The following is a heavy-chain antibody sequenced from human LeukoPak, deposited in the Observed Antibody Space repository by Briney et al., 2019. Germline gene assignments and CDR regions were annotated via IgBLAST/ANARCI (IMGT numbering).Heavy chain of an antibody. CDR3: ARVQESQIDYYFDY. CDR2: IFYSGST. V-gene: IGHV4-39*07. D-gene: IGHD3-9*01. CDR1: GGSISSSSYY. J-gene: IGHJ4*02. Sequence: SETLSLTCTVSGGSISSSSYYWGWIRQPPGKGLEWIGTIFYSGSTYYNPSLKSRVTISVDTSNNQFSLKLSSVTAADTAVYYCARVQESQIDYYFDYWGQGTLVTVSS.